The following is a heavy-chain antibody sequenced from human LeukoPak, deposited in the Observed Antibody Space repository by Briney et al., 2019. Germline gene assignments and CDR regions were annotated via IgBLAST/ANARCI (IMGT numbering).Heavy chain of an antibody. V-gene: IGHV4-39*07. CDR1: GGSISSSSYY. CDR3: ATVGSFRYSSGWYLGYFDY. CDR2: IYYSGST. D-gene: IGHD6-19*01. J-gene: IGHJ4*02. Sequence: SETLSLTCTVSGGSISSSSYYWGWIRQPPGKGLEWIGSIYYSGSTYYNPSLKSRVTISVDTSKNQFSLKLSSVTAADTAVYYCATVGSFRYSSGWYLGYFDYWGQGTLVTVSS.